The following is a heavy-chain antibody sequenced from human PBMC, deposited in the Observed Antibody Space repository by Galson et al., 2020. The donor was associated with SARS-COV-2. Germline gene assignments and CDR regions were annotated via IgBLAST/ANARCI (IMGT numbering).Heavy chain of an antibody. Sequence: SETLSLTCTVSGGSISSSSYYWGWIRQPPGKGLEWIGSIYYSGSTYYNPSIKSRVTISVDTSKNQFSLKLSSVTAADTAVYYCARTPDILTGYYNNWFDPWGQGTLVTVSS. CDR3: ARTPDILTGYYNNWFDP. J-gene: IGHJ5*02. V-gene: IGHV4-39*01. CDR2: IYYSGST. CDR1: GGSISSSSYY. D-gene: IGHD3-9*01.